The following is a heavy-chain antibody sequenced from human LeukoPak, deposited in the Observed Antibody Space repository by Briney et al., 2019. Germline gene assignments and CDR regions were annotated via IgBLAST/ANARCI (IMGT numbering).Heavy chain of an antibody. CDR3: ARNSGSNPFDY. V-gene: IGHV3-7*01. CDR1: GFTFSSYW. D-gene: IGHD1-26*01. Sequence: GGSLRLSCAASGFTFSSYWLSWVRQAPGKGLEWVASIEQDGSQKYYVDSVRGRFTISRDNAKNSVYLQTNSLRVEDTAVYYCARNSGSNPFDYWGQGTLVTISS. CDR2: IEQDGSQK. J-gene: IGHJ4*02.